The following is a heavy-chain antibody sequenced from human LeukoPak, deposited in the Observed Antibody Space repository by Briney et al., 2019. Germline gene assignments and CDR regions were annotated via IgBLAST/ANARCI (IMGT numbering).Heavy chain of an antibody. CDR2: ISWDGGST. V-gene: IGHV3-43D*03. J-gene: IGHJ4*02. D-gene: IGHD2-2*01. CDR3: AKEGYCSSTSCYGLDY. Sequence: PGGSLRLSCAASGFTFDDYAMHWVRQAPGKGLEWVSLISWDGGSTYYADSVKGRFTISRDNSKNSLYLQMNSLRAEDTALYHCAKEGYCSSTSCYGLDYWGQGTLVTVSS. CDR1: GFTFDDYA.